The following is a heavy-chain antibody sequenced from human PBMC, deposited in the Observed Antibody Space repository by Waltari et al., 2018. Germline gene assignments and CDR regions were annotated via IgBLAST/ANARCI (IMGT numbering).Heavy chain of an antibody. CDR1: GFTFSNAW. D-gene: IGHD6-19*01. Sequence: EVQLVESGGGLVKPGGSLRLSCAASGFTFSNAWMSWVRQAPGKGLEWVGRIKSKTDGGTTDYAAPVKGRFTISRDDSKNTLYLQMNSLKTEDTAVYYCARVRTQWLGRYYFDYWGQGTLVTVSS. CDR2: IKSKTDGGTT. CDR3: ARVRTQWLGRYYFDY. V-gene: IGHV3-15*01. J-gene: IGHJ4*02.